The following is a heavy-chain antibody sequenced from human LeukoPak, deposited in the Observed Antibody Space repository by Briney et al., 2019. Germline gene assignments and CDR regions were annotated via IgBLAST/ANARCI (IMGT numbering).Heavy chain of an antibody. CDR2: INPDGSTT. D-gene: IGHD7-27*01. CDR1: GFTFSSYW. Sequence: PGGSLRLSCAASGFTFSSYWMHWVRQAPGKGLVWVSRINPDGSTTSYADSVKDRFTISRDNAKNTLYLQMNSLRAEDTAVYFCASVGNYYYMDVWGKGTTVTVSS. J-gene: IGHJ6*03. CDR3: ASVGNYYYMDV. V-gene: IGHV3-74*01.